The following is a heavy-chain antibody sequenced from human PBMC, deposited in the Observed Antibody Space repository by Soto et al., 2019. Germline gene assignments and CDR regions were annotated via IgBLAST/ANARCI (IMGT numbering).Heavy chain of an antibody. V-gene: IGHV1-69*12. CDR3: ARHVPAAGYYYGMDV. J-gene: IGHJ6*02. D-gene: IGHD2-2*01. Sequence: QVQLVQSGAEVKKPGSSVKVSCKASGGTFSSYAISWVRQAPGQGLEWMGGIIPIFVTANYAQKCQGRVTITADESTITVYMELSSLRSEDTAVYYCARHVPAAGYYYGMDVWGQGTTVTVSS. CDR1: GGTFSSYA. CDR2: IIPIFVTA.